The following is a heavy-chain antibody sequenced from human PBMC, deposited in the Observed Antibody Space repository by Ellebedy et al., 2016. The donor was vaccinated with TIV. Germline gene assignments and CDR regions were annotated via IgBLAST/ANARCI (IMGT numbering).Heavy chain of an antibody. CDR2: ISSSNSYI. Sequence: GGSLRLXXAASGFTFSSYSMNWVRQAPGKGLEWVSSISSSNSYIYYADSVRGRFTISRDNAKNSLYLQMNSLRAEDTAVYYCARGIVVIRGADFWGQGTLVTVSS. D-gene: IGHD3-22*01. V-gene: IGHV3-21*01. CDR1: GFTFSSYS. CDR3: ARGIVVIRGADF. J-gene: IGHJ4*02.